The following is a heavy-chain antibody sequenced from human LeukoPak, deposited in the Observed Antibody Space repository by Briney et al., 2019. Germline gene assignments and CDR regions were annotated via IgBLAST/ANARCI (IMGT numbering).Heavy chain of an antibody. D-gene: IGHD3-10*02. CDR1: EFSVGSNY. CDR3: AELGITMIGGV. J-gene: IGHJ6*04. V-gene: IGHV3-66*01. CDR2: IYSGGST. Sequence: PGASLRLSCAASEFSVGSNYMTWVRQAPGQGLQWVSLIYSGGSTYYADSVKGRFTISRDNSKNTLYLQMNSLGAEDTAVYYCAELGITMIGGVWGKGTTVTISS.